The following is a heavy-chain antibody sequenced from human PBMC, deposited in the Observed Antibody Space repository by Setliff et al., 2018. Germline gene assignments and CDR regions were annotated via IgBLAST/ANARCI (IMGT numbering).Heavy chain of an antibody. D-gene: IGHD3-10*01. J-gene: IGHJ4*02. V-gene: IGHV1-18*04. CDR3: ARDLMGDY. CDR1: GYTFTSYG. CDR2: ISGYSGNT. Sequence: ASVKVSCKASGYTFTSYGITWVRQAPGQGLEWMGWISGYSGNTNYAQKFQGRVTITTDTSTNTAYMDLRSLRSDDTAVYYCARDLMGDYWGQGTLVTVS.